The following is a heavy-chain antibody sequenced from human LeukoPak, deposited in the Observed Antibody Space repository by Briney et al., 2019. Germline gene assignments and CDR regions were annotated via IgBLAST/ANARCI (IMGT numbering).Heavy chain of an antibody. CDR1: GDSISTSSSY. V-gene: IGHV4-39*01. CDR3: ARGEYSSGWYNDY. J-gene: IGHJ4*02. D-gene: IGHD6-19*01. CDR2: IYYSGST. Sequence: SETLSLTCSVSGDSISTSSSYWGWIRQPPGKGLEWIGSIYYSGSTYYNTSLKSRVTISVDTSKNQFSLKLSSVTAADTAVYYCARGEYSSGWYNDYWGQGTLVTVSS.